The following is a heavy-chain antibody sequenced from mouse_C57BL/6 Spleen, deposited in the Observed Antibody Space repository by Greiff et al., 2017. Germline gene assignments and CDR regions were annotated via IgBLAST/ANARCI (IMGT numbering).Heavy chain of an antibody. CDR2: ISDGGSYT. CDR1: GFTFSSYA. D-gene: IGHD1-1*01. Sequence: EVMLVESGGGLVKPGGSLKLSCAASGFTFSSYAMSWVRQTPEKRLEWVATISDGGSYTYYPDNVKGRFTISRDNAKNNPYLQMSHLKSEDTAMYDGARRIYYYGSRGDYYAMDYWGQGTSVTVSS. CDR3: ARRIYYYGSRGDYYAMDY. J-gene: IGHJ4*01. V-gene: IGHV5-4*03.